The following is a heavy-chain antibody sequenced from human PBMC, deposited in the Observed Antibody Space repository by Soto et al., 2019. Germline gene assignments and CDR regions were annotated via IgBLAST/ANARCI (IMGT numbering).Heavy chain of an antibody. D-gene: IGHD2-2*01. V-gene: IGHV3-30-3*01. CDR2: ISYDGSNK. Sequence: PGGSLRLSCTASGFTFSSYAIHWVRQAPGKGLEWVAVISYDGSNKYYADSVKGRFTISRDNSKNTLYLQMNSLRAEDTAVYYCARDSAYHGPWGQGTLVTAPQ. J-gene: IGHJ4*02. CDR3: ARDSAYHGP. CDR1: GFTFSSYA.